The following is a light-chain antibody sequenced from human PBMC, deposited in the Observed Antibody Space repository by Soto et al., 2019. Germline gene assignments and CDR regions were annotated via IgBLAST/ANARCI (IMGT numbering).Light chain of an antibody. V-gene: IGLV1-44*01. CDR2: SNN. Sequence: QLVLTQPPSASGTPGQKVTISCSGSSSNIGSNTVNWYQQLPGTAPKLLIYSNNQRPSGVPDRFSGSESGTSASLAISGLQSEDEADYYCAAWDDSLNGRWVFGGGTKLTVL. J-gene: IGLJ3*02. CDR3: AAWDDSLNGRWV. CDR1: SSNIGSNT.